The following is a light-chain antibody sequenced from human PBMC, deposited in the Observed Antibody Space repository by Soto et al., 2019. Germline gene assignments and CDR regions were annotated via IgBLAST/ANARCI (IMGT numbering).Light chain of an antibody. Sequence: QSALTQPASVSGSPGQSITISCTGTSGDVGNNDYVSWYQKHPGKAPNLLIYEVSNWPSGVSDRFSGSKSGNTASLTISGLQAEDEAYYYCCSYTRTDTHMVFGGGTKLTVL. CDR1: SGDVGNNDY. CDR2: EVS. CDR3: CSYTRTDTHMV. J-gene: IGLJ3*02. V-gene: IGLV2-14*01.